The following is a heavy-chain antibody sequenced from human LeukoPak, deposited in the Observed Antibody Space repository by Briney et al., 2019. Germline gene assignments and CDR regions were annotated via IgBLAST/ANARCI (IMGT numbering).Heavy chain of an antibody. V-gene: IGHV4-61*02. Sequence: SETLSLTCTVSGGSVSSGSYYWSWIRQPAGKGLEWIGRISTSGSTNYNPSPKSRVTISRDTSKNQFSLKLSSVTAADTAVYYCASQVGYFDYWGQGTLVTVSS. CDR1: GGSVSSGSYY. CDR3: ASQVGYFDY. CDR2: ISTSGST. J-gene: IGHJ4*02. D-gene: IGHD1-26*01.